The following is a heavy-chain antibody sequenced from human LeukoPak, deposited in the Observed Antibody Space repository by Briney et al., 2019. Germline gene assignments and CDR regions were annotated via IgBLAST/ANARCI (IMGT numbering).Heavy chain of an antibody. CDR3: ARDSGSYADDAFDI. V-gene: IGHV4-4*07. J-gene: IGHJ3*02. Sequence: SETLSLTCTVSGGSISSYYWSWIRQPAGKGLEWIGRIYTSGSTNYNPSLKSRVTMSVDTSKNQFSLKLSSVTAADTAVYYCARDSGSYADDAFDIWGQGTMVTVSS. D-gene: IGHD1-26*01. CDR2: IYTSGST. CDR1: GGSISSYY.